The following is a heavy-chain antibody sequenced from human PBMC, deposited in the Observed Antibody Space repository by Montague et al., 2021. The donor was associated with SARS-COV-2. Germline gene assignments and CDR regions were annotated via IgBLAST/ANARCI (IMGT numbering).Heavy chain of an antibody. J-gene: IGHJ4*02. CDR3: ADRGIAAAGSYRYYFDY. D-gene: IGHD6-13*01. Sequence: NSVKGRFTISRDNSENTLYLQMNNLRAEDTAVYYCADRGIAAAGSYRYYFDYWGQGSLGTVSS. V-gene: IGHV3-23*01.